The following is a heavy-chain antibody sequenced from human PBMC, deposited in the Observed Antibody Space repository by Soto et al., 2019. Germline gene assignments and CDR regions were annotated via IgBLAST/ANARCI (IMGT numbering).Heavy chain of an antibody. CDR3: ARDRGYCSSTTCYRLYYYGMDV. D-gene: IGHD2-2*01. CDR2: IIPIFGTA. Sequence: VKVSCKASGGTFSSYAISWVRQAPGQGLEWMGGIIPIFGTANYAQKFQGRVTITADKSTSTAYMELSSLRSEGTAVYYCARDRGYCSSTTCYRLYYYGMDVWGQGTKVTVSS. J-gene: IGHJ6*02. CDR1: GGTFSSYA. V-gene: IGHV1-69*13.